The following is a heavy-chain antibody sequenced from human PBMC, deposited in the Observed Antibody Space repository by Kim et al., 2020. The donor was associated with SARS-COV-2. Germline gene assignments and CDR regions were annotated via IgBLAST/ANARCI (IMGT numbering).Heavy chain of an antibody. CDR1: GYTLTELS. V-gene: IGHV1-24*01. Sequence: ASVKVSCKVSGYTLTELSMHWVRQAPGKGLEWMGGFDPEDGETIYAQKFQGRVTMTEDTSTDTAYMELSSLRSEDTAVYYCATVVGYYDYVWGSFGYWGQGTLVTVSS. CDR3: ATVVGYYDYVWGSFGY. J-gene: IGHJ4*02. CDR2: FDPEDGET. D-gene: IGHD3-16*01.